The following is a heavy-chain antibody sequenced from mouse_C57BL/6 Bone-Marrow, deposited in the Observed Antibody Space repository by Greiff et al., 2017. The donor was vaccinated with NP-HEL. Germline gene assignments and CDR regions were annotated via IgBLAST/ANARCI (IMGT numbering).Heavy chain of an antibody. CDR2: IDPNSGGT. J-gene: IGHJ4*01. CDR1: GYTFTSYW. Sequence: QVQLKQPGAELVKPGASVKLSCKASGYTFTSYWMHWVKQRPGRGLEWIGRIDPNSGGTKYNEKFKSKATLTVDKPSSTAYMQLSSLTSEDSAVYYCARGSRSTMVTTRDMDYWGQGTSVTVSS. CDR3: ARGSRSTMVTTRDMDY. D-gene: IGHD2-2*01. V-gene: IGHV1-72*01.